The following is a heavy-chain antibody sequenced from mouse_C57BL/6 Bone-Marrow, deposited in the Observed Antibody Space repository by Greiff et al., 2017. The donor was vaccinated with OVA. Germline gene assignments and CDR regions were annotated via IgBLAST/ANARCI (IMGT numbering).Heavy chain of an antibody. J-gene: IGHJ3*01. Sequence: EVQLQQSGAELVRPGASVKLSCTASGFNIKDDYMHWVKQRPEQGLEWIGWIDPENGDTEYASKFQGKATITADTSSNTAYLQLSSLTSEDTAVYYCTSLPTVVAGDWGQGTLVTVSA. V-gene: IGHV14-4*01. D-gene: IGHD1-1*01. CDR1: GFNIKDDY. CDR2: IDPENGDT. CDR3: TSLPTVVAGD.